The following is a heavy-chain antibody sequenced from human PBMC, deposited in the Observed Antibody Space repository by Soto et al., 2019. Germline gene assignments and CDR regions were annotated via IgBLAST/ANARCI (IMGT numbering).Heavy chain of an antibody. V-gene: IGHV3-49*04. CDR2: IRSKAYGGTT. CDR3: TRSVVVTAIFDY. D-gene: IGHD2-21*02. CDR1: GFTFGDYA. Sequence: GGSLRLSCTASGFTFGDYAMNWVRQAPGKGLEWVGFIRSKAYGGTTEYAASVKGRFTISRDDSKSIAYLQMNSLKTEDTAVYYCTRSVVVTAIFDYWGQGTLVTVSS. J-gene: IGHJ4*02.